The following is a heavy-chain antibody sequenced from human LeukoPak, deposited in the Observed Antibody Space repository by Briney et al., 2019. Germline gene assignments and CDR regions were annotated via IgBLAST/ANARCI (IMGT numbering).Heavy chain of an antibody. CDR3: ATYDYVWGRYRLAQSDY. CDR2: INDSGGST. CDR1: RVTFSTHW. D-gene: IGHD3-16*02. V-gene: IGHV3-23*01. Sequence: GGSLRLSCAASRVTFSTHWMSWVRQAPGKGLEWLSYINDSGGSTYYADSVKGRFVISRDNSKNSLYLQINSLRAEDTAIYYCATYDYVWGRYRLAQSDYWGQGTLVTVSS. J-gene: IGHJ4*02.